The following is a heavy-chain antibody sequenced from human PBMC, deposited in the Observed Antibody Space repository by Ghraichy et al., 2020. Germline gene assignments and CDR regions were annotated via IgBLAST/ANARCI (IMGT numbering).Heavy chain of an antibody. CDR1: GFTFSSFN. CDR2: ISTTNHK. CDR3: ARDLGWNIVVVPGTGGGYYFDS. V-gene: IGHV3-21*01. D-gene: IGHD2-2*01. J-gene: IGHJ4*02. Sequence: ESLNISCAASGFTFSSFNMNWVRQAPGKGLEWISYISTTNHKYYADSVKGRFTISRDNGENSLYLQMNSLRAEDTAVYYCARDLGWNIVVVPGTGGGYYFDSWGQGTLVTVSS.